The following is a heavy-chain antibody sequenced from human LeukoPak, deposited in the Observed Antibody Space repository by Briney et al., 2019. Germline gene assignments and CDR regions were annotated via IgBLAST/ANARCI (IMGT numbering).Heavy chain of an antibody. CDR2: VHNEGSAT. Sequence: GGSLRLSCAASGFTFSSYWMHWVRQAPGEGLVWVSRVHNEGSATSYADSVKGRFTISRGNAKNTLYLQMNSLRAEDTAVYYCAKGSSTSCFNWGQGTLVTVSS. D-gene: IGHD2-2*01. CDR3: AKGSSTSCFN. CDR1: GFTFSSYW. V-gene: IGHV3-74*01. J-gene: IGHJ4*02.